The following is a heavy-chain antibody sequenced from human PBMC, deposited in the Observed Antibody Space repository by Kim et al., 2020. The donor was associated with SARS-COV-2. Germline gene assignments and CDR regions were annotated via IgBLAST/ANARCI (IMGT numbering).Heavy chain of an antibody. CDR2: INTNNGNT. Sequence: ASVKVSCKASGYTLTSNGVSWVRQAPGQGLEWMGWINTNNGNTTYAQNFPGRVIFTIDTSLNTAYLEMSSLRSEDTAAYYCARNPNGGSWWFDASAHGTL. D-gene: IGHD2-15*01. J-gene: IGHJ5*01. CDR1: GYTLTSNG. V-gene: IGHV1-18*01. CDR3: ARNPNGGSWWFDA.